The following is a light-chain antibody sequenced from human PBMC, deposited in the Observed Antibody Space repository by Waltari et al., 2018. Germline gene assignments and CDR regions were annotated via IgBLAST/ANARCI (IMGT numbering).Light chain of an antibody. CDR1: SSHIGSNY. Sequence: QSVLTQPPSASGTPGQRVTLSCSGSSSHIGSNYVYWYQQLPGTAPKLLIYKNNQRPSGVPDRFSGSKSGSSASLAISGLRSEDEADYSCAAWDDSLSGVVFGGGTKLTVL. CDR2: KNN. J-gene: IGLJ2*01. V-gene: IGLV1-47*01. CDR3: AAWDDSLSGVV.